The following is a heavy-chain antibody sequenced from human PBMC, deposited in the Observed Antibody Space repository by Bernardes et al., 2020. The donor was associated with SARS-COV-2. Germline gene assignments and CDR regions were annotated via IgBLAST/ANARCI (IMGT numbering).Heavy chain of an antibody. J-gene: IGHJ4*02. CDR2: ISGNSEDT. Sequence: GGSLIRSCVTSGFMFSGFAMSWVRQAPGKGLQWVSSISGNSEDTYYAGSLRGRFTISRDNSKSTLYLQMDSLRGDDTAVYYCTSGSYKLGYWGQGTLVTVSS. V-gene: IGHV3-23*01. CDR3: TSGSYKLGY. CDR1: GFMFSGFA. D-gene: IGHD3-10*01.